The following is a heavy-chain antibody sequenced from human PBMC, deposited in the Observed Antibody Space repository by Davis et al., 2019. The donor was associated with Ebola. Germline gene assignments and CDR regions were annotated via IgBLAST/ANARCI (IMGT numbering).Heavy chain of an antibody. V-gene: IGHV4-31*03. CDR3: ASGMVVRLGADN. CDR1: GGSISSGGYY. Sequence: LRLSCTVSGGSISSGGYYWSWIRQHPGKGLEWIGYIYYSGSTYYNPSLKSRVTISVDTSKNQFSLKLSSVTAADTAVYYCASGMVVRLGADNWGQGTLVTVSS. CDR2: IYYSGST. J-gene: IGHJ4*02. D-gene: IGHD2-15*01.